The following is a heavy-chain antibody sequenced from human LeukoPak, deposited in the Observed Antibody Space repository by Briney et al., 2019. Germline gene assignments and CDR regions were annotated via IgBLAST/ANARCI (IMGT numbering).Heavy chain of an antibody. CDR3: ARMEKYYDFWSGYLSYFDY. D-gene: IGHD3-3*01. J-gene: IGHJ4*02. V-gene: IGHV2-26*01. Sequence: SGPVLVKPTETLTLTYTVSGFSLSNARMGVSWIRQPPGKALGWLAHIFSNDEKSYSTSLKSRLTISKDTSKSQVVLTMTNMDPVDTATYYCARMEKYYDFWSGYLSYFDYWGQGTLVTVSS. CDR1: GFSLSNARMG. CDR2: IFSNDEK.